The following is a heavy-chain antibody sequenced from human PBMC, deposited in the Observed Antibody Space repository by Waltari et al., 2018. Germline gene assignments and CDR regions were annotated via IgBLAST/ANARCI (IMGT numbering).Heavy chain of an antibody. CDR3: ARDSFGVVILGWFDP. D-gene: IGHD3-3*01. Sequence: QVQLVQSGAEVKKPGASVKVSCKASGYTFTSYAMHWVRQAPGQRLEWMGWINAGNGNPKYSQKFQVRVTIPRDTSASTAYMELSSLRSEDTAVYYCARDSFGVVILGWFDPWGQGTLVTVSS. CDR1: GYTFTSYA. J-gene: IGHJ5*02. V-gene: IGHV1-3*01. CDR2: INAGNGNP.